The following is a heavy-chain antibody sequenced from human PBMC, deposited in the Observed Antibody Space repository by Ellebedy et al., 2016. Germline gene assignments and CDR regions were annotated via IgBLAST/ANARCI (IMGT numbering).Heavy chain of an antibody. J-gene: IGHJ6*02. CDR1: GFSFSNYW. V-gene: IGHV3-74*01. Sequence: GGSLRLSCAASGFSFSNYWMHWVRLVPGKGLLWVSRIDTDGGAITYADSVKGRFTVSRDNAKNTLYLQMNSLRAEDAAVYYCARSRDYGGMDVWGQGTTVTVSS. CDR2: IDTDGGAI. D-gene: IGHD3-16*01. CDR3: ARSRDYGGMDV.